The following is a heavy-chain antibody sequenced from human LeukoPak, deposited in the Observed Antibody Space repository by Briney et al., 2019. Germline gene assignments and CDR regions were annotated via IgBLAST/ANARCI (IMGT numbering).Heavy chain of an antibody. CDR3: ARVGTGTT. D-gene: IGHD1-7*01. J-gene: IGHJ5*02. Sequence: PGRSLRLSCAASGFTFDDYAMHWVRQAPGKGLEWVSGISWNSGSIGYADSVKGRFTISRDNAKNSLYLQMNSLRAEDTAVYYCARVGTGTTWGQGTLVTVSS. CDR1: GFTFDDYA. V-gene: IGHV3-9*01. CDR2: ISWNSGSI.